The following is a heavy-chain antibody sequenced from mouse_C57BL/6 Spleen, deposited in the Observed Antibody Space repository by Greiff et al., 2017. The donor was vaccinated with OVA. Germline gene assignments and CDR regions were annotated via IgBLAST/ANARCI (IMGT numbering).Heavy chain of an antibody. CDR1: GYSITSGYD. CDR2: ISYSGST. Sequence: EVQGVESGPGMVKPSQSLSLTCTVTGYSITSGYDWHWIRHFPGNKLEWMGYISYSGSTNYNPSLKSRISITHDTSKNHFFLKLNSVTTEDTATYYCARGLGGWCAYWGQGTLVTVSA. CDR3: ARGLGGWCAY. J-gene: IGHJ3*01. V-gene: IGHV3-1*01.